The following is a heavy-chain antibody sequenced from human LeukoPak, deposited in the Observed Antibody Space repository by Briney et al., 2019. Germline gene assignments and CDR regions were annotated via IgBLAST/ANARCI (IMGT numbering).Heavy chain of an antibody. CDR1: GGSISSYY. D-gene: IGHD2-2*01. J-gene: IGHJ6*03. V-gene: IGHV4-4*07. CDR2: IYTSGST. CDR3: ARDLYCSSTSCYRYYYYYMDV. Sequence: SETLSLTCTVSGGSISSYYWSWIRQPPGKGLEWIGRIYTSGSTNYNPSLKSRVTMSVDTSKNQFSLKLSSVTAADTAVYYCARDLYCSSTSCYRYYYYYMDVWGKGTTVTVSS.